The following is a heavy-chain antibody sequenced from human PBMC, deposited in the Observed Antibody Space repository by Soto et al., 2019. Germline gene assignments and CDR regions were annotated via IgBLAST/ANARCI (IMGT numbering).Heavy chain of an antibody. Sequence: ASVKGSCTASGYTFTSYGISWVRQAPGQGLEWMGWISAYNGNTNYAQKLQGRVTMTTDTSTSTAYMELRSLRSDDTAVYYCARLAGGGGSYYEAFDIWGQGTMVTVSS. CDR1: GYTFTSYG. CDR2: ISAYNGNT. J-gene: IGHJ3*02. D-gene: IGHD1-26*01. CDR3: ARLAGGGGSYYEAFDI. V-gene: IGHV1-18*01.